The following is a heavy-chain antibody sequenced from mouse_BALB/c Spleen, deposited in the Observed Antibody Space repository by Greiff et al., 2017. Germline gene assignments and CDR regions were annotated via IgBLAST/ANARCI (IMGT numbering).Heavy chain of an antibody. J-gene: IGHJ2*01. Sequence: DVKLVESGGDLVKPGGSLKLSCAASGFTFSSYGMSWVRQTPDKRLEWVATISSGGSYTYYPDSVKGRFTISRDNAKNTLYLQMSSLKSEDTAMYYCARRYYYGSSYDYFDYWGQGTTLTVSS. CDR2: ISSGGSYT. CDR3: ARRYYYGSSYDYFDY. D-gene: IGHD1-1*01. V-gene: IGHV5-6*02. CDR1: GFTFSSYG.